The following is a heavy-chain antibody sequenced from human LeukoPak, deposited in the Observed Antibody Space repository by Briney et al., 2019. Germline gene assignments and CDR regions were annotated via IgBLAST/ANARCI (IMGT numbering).Heavy chain of an antibody. CDR3: ATDHDYGDTGHYYYGMDV. J-gene: IGHJ6*02. D-gene: IGHD4-17*01. CDR1: GFTFSSYA. Sequence: GGSLRLSCAASGFTFSSYAMSWVRQAPGKGLEWVSAISGSGGSTYYADSVKGRFTISRDNSKNTLYLQMNSLRAEDTAVYYCATDHDYGDTGHYYYGMDVWGQGTTVTVSS. CDR2: ISGSGGST. V-gene: IGHV3-23*01.